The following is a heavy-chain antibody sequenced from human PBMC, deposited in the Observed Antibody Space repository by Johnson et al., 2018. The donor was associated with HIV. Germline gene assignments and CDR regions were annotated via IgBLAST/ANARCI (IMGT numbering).Heavy chain of an antibody. CDR2: ISYDGSDK. D-gene: IGHD3-3*01. V-gene: IGHV3-30*18. CDR3: AKGLAAFFAFDI. Sequence: QVQLVESGGGVVQPGRSLRLSCAASGFTFSSYGMNWVRQAPGKGLEWVAVISYDGSDKYYADSVKGRFTISRDNSKNTLYLQMNSLRAEDTAVYYCAKGLAAFFAFDIWGQGTMVTVSS. CDR1: GFTFSSYG. J-gene: IGHJ3*02.